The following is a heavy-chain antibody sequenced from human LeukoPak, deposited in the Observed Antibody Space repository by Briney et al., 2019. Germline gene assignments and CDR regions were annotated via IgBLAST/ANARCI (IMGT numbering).Heavy chain of an antibody. CDR1: GLRFRSYA. Sequence: GGSLRLSCVASGLRFRSYAMNWVRQAPGKGLECISTISDDSSFTYYADSVKGRSAISRDDSKNTLYLQMYNLKVEDTAVYYCAKGRCSGVGCDSFHSWGQGALVTVSS. V-gene: IGHV3-23*01. CDR2: ISDDSSFT. J-gene: IGHJ4*02. D-gene: IGHD2-15*01. CDR3: AKGRCSGVGCDSFHS.